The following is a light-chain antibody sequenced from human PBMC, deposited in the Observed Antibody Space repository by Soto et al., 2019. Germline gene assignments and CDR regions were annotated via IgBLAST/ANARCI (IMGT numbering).Light chain of an antibody. CDR2: DAS. CDR1: QSVNNY. CDR3: QHYGASQYT. V-gene: IGKV3-11*01. Sequence: EIVLTQSPASVSLSPGDRATLSCRASQSVNNYVAWYQQKPGQAPRLLIYDASKRATGIPARFSGSGSGTDFTLTVSSLEPEDFAVYYCQHYGASQYTFGQGTKLELK. J-gene: IGKJ2*01.